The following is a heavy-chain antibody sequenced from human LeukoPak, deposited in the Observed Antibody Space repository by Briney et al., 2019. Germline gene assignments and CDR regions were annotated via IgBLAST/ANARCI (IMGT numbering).Heavy chain of an antibody. J-gene: IGHJ4*02. CDR2: NYYSGST. V-gene: IGHV4-39*01. CDR3: ARFMVRGLIVDY. Sequence: PSETLSLTCTVSGGSISSNDYYWGWIRQPPGRGLEWIGNNYYSGSTFYNPSLKSRVTIFVDTSKNQFSLKLSSVTAADTAVYYCARFMVRGLIVDYWGQGTLVTVSS. CDR1: GGSISSNDYY. D-gene: IGHD3-10*01.